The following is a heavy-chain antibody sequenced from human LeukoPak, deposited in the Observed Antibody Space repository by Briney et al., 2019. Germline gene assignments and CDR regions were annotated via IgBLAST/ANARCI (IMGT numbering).Heavy chain of an antibody. Sequence: GGSLRLSCAASGFTFSSFGMTWVRQAPGKGLEWVSAISDNGGSIFYADSVKGRFTISRDNAKNALNLQMNSLRAEDTAVYYCARDLGQYYDTSDNWFDPWGQGTLVTVSS. V-gene: IGHV3-23*01. D-gene: IGHD3-22*01. CDR1: GFTFSSFG. J-gene: IGHJ5*02. CDR3: ARDLGQYYDTSDNWFDP. CDR2: ISDNGGSI.